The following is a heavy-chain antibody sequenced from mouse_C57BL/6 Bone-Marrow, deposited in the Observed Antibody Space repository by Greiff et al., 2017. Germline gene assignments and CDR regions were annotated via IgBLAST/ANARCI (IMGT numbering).Heavy chain of an antibody. D-gene: IGHD2-4*01. CDR3: ARYPLAYDYEFYAMDY. V-gene: IGHV1-37*01. CDR1: GYSFTGYF. Sequence: VQLQQSGPELVKPGASVKISCKASGYSFTGYFMNWVKQSHGKSLEWIGRINPYNGDTFYNQKFKGKATLTVDKSSSTAHMELLSLTSEDYAVYYCARYPLAYDYEFYAMDYWGQGTSVTVSS. CDR2: INPYNGDT. J-gene: IGHJ4*01.